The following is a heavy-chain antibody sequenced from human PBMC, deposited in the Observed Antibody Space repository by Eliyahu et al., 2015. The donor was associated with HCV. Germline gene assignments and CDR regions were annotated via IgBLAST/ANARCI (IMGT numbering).Heavy chain of an antibody. CDR3: ARAVGEGYCSSTSCSNSYYYGMDV. V-gene: IGHV3-53*01. D-gene: IGHD2-2*01. CDR1: GFTVSXXY. J-gene: IGHJ6*02. Sequence: EVQLVESGGGLIQPGGSLXLSCAASGFTVSXXYMXWXRQAPGKGLEWVSVIYSGGSTYYADSVKGRFTISRDNSKNTLYLQMNSLRAEDTAVYYCARAVGEGYCSSTSCSNSYYYGMDVWGQGTTVTVSS. CDR2: IYSGGST.